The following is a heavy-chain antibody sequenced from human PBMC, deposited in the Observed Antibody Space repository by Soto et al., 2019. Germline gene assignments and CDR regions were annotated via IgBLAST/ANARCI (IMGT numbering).Heavy chain of an antibody. V-gene: IGHV1-18*01. CDR2: ISAYNGNT. Sequence: ASVKVSCKASGYTFTSYGISWVRQAPGQGLEWMGWISAYNGNTNYAQKLQGRVTMTTDTSTSTAYMELRSLRSDDTAVYYCARDDVVEGSEGTLYYYYYYGMDVWG. CDR3: ARDDVVEGSEGTLYYYYYYGMDV. J-gene: IGHJ6*02. D-gene: IGHD2-2*01. CDR1: GYTFTSYG.